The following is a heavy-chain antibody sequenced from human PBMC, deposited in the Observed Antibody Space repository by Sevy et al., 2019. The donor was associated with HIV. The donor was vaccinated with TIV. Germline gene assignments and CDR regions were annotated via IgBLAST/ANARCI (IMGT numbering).Heavy chain of an antibody. D-gene: IGHD3-22*01. CDR2: ISTYSGET. J-gene: IGHJ4*02. V-gene: IGHV1-18*01. CDR3: ARDSDGSGHYYADYFDY. Sequence: ASVKVSCKASGYTFTTYPIGWVRQAPGQGLEWMGWISTYSGETRDAQKFQGRATRTTDTSTSTAYLELRSLGSDDTAVYYCARDSDGSGHYYADYFDYWGQGTLVTVSS. CDR1: GYTFTTYP.